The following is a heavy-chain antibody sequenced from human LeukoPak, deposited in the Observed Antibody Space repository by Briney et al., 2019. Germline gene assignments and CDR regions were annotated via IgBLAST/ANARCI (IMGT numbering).Heavy chain of an antibody. CDR3: ARGQLWLLKNYGMDV. CDR1: GYTFASYY. J-gene: IGHJ6*02. CDR2: INPSGGST. Sequence: ASVKVSCKASGYTFASYYMHWVRQAPGQGLEWMGIINPSGGSTSYAQKFQGRVTMTRDTSTSTVYMELSSLRSEDTAVYYCARGQLWLLKNYGMDVWGQGTTVTASS. V-gene: IGHV1-46*01. D-gene: IGHD5-18*01.